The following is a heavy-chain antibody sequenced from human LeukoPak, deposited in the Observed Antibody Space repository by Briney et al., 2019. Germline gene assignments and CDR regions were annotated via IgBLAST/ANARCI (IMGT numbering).Heavy chain of an antibody. CDR1: GFTFSTFA. Sequence: PGGSLRLSCAASGFTFSTFAMIWVRQPPGKGLEWVSAISGSGDITYYADSVKGRFTISRDNSKNTLYLQMNSLRADDTAVYYCARDPILSGYDFWGQGTLVTVSS. CDR3: ARDPILSGYDF. J-gene: IGHJ4*02. D-gene: IGHD5-12*01. V-gene: IGHV3-23*01. CDR2: ISGSGDIT.